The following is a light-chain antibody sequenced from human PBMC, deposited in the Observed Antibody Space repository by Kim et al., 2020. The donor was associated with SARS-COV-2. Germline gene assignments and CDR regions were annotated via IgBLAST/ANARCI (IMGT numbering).Light chain of an antibody. Sequence: SPREIATLSCRASQSVSSSYLAWYQQKPGQAPRLLIYGASSRATGIPDRFSGSGSGTDFTLTISRLEPEDFAVYYCQQYGSSPRTFGQGTKVDIK. CDR3: QQYGSSPRT. V-gene: IGKV3-20*01. CDR2: GAS. J-gene: IGKJ1*01. CDR1: QSVSSSY.